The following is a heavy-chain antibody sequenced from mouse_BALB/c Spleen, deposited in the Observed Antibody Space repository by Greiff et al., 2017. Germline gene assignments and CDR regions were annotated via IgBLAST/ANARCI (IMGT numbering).Heavy chain of an antibody. CDR2: IYYSGTI. CDR3: ARDRYGSSYWYFDV. J-gene: IGHJ1*01. CDR1: GISFPTGHSS. Sequence: EVQLQQSGPGLVKPSQTVSLPCPVPGISFPTGHSSWSWIRQFPGNNLEWIGYIYYSGTIPYNPSPTRRTTITRDTSKNQFFLEMNSLTAEDTATYYCARDRYGSSYWYFDVWGAGTTVTVSS. D-gene: IGHD1-1*01. V-gene: IGHV3-5*02.